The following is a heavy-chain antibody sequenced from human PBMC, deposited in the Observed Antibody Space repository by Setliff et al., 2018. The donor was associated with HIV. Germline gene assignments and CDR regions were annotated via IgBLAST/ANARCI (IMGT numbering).Heavy chain of an antibody. J-gene: IGHJ4*02. CDR2: ISYDGSNK. V-gene: IGHV3-30*03. CDR1: GFTLSSFW. CDR3: ARVRVTMLVVGNSLLDY. D-gene: IGHD3-22*01. Sequence: GGSLRLSCAASGFTLSSFWMSWVRQAPGKGLEWVAVISYDGSNKFYADSVKGRFTISRDNSKNTLYLQMNSLRAEDTAVYYCARVRVTMLVVGNSLLDYWGQGTLVTVSS.